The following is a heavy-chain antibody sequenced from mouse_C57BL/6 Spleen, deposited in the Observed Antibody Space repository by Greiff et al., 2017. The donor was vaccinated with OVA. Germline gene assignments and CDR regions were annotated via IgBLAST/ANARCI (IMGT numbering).Heavy chain of an antibody. V-gene: IGHV1-61*01. Sequence: QVQLQQPGAELVRPGSSVKLSCKASGYTFTSYWMDWVKQRPGQGLEWIGNIYPSDSETHYNQKFKDKATLTVDKSSSTAYMQLSSLTSEDSAVYYCARSGYSNPRYFDVWGTGTTVTVSS. CDR2: IYPSDSET. CDR3: ARSGYSNPRYFDV. D-gene: IGHD2-5*01. J-gene: IGHJ1*03. CDR1: GYTFTSYW.